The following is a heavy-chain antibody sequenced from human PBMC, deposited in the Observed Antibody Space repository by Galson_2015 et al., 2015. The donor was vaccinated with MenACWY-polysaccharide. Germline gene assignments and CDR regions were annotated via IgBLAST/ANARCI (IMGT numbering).Heavy chain of an antibody. V-gene: IGHV1-8*01. CDR3: ARIIARKYTFADS. CDR1: GYKLTSYD. J-gene: IGHJ4*02. Sequence: SVKVSCKASGYKLTSYDINWARQATGQGLEWMGWMNPNSGNTGYAQKFQGRVTMTSSSAMTTAYMELSSLRSEDTAVYYCARIIARKYTFADSWGQGTLATVSS. CDR2: MNPNSGNT. D-gene: IGHD2-21*01.